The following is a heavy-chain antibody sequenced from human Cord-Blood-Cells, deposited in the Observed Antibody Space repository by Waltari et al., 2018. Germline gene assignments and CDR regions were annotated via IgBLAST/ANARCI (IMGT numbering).Heavy chain of an antibody. CDR3: TTEDIGYFDY. J-gene: IGHJ4*02. D-gene: IGHD5-12*01. CDR2: IKSKTDGGTT. Sequence: EVQLVESGGGLVKTGGALRLSCSASGFTFCNAGLSWVGQAPGKGLEWVGRIKSKTDGGTTDYAAPVKGRFTISRDDSKNTLYLQMNSLKTEDTAVYYCTTEDIGYFDYWGQGTLVTVSS. V-gene: IGHV3-15*01. CDR1: GFTFCNAG.